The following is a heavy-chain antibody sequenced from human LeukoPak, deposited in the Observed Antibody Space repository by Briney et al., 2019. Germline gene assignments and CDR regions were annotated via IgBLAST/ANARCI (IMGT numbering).Heavy chain of an antibody. V-gene: IGHV3-66*02. D-gene: IGHD3-3*01. J-gene: IGHJ4*02. CDR1: GFTVSSNY. Sequence: PGGSLRLSCAASGFTVSSNYMSWVRPAPGKGLEWVSVIYSGGSTYYADSVKGRFTISRDNSKNTLYLQMNSLRAEDTAVYYCARDSSLEWLPGSFDYWGQGTLVTVSS. CDR2: IYSGGST. CDR3: ARDSSLEWLPGSFDY.